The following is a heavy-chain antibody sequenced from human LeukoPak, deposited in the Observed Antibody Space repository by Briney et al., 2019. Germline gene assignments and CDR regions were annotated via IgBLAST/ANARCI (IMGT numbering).Heavy chain of an antibody. CDR2: INQDASTK. V-gene: IGHV3-7*01. CDR3: ARDQSGSLDY. Sequence: PGGSLRLSCAASGFTVSNTWMAWVRQAPGKGLEWVANINQDASTKQYVDSVKGRFTISRDNAKNSLYLQMNSLRVDDKAVYYCARDQSGSLDYWGQGTLVTVSS. CDR1: GFTVSNTW. J-gene: IGHJ4*02. D-gene: IGHD1-26*01.